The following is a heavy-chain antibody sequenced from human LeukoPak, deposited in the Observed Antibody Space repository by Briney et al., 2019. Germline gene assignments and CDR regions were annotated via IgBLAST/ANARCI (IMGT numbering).Heavy chain of an antibody. D-gene: IGHD5-18*01. Sequence: GGSPRLSCAASGFTFSSYWMHWVRQAPGKGLVWVSRINIDGSSISYADSVKGRFTISGDNAKNTLYLQMNSLRAEDTAVYYCARVDTAMVTYYYYYMDVWGKGTTVTVSS. CDR3: ARVDTAMVTYYYYYMDV. CDR1: GFTFSSYW. V-gene: IGHV3-74*01. J-gene: IGHJ6*03. CDR2: INIDGSSI.